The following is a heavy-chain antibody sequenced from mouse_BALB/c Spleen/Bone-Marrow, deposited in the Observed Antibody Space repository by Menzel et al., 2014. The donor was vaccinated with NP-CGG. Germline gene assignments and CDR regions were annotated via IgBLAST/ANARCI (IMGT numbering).Heavy chain of an antibody. J-gene: IGHJ3*01. CDR2: IRNKANGYTT. Sequence: EVQLVESGGGLVQPGGSLRLSCATSGFTLTDYYMSWVRQPPGKALEWLGFIRNKANGYTTEYSASVKGRFTISRDNSQSILYLQMNTLRAEDSATYYCATGWFAYWGQGTLVTVSA. CDR3: ATGWFAY. V-gene: IGHV7-3*02. CDR1: GFTLTDYY.